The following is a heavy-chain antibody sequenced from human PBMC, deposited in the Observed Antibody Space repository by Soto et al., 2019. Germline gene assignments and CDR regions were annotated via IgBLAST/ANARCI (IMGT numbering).Heavy chain of an antibody. D-gene: IGHD2-15*01. CDR1: VFTVSSYD. CDR3: ARVTCSGGSCYDY. Sequence: GPLRLACAAPVFTVSSYDMHWVRPATGKGLEWVSAIGTAGDTYYLGSVKGRFTISRENAKNSLYLQMNSLRAGDTAVYYCARVTCSGGSCYDYWGQGPLVIVSS. J-gene: IGHJ4*02. CDR2: IGTAGDT. V-gene: IGHV3-13*01.